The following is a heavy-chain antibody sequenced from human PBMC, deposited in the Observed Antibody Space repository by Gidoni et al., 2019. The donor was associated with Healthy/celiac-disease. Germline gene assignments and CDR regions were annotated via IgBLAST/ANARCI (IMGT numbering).Heavy chain of an antibody. D-gene: IGHD2-21*02. V-gene: IGHV3-23*01. Sequence: EVQLLESGGGLVPPGGSLRLSCAASGFTFSSYAMSWVRQAPGKGLEWVSAISGSGGSTYYADSVKGRFTISRDNSKNTLYLQMNSLRAEDTAVYYCAKAIVVVTATLPFDYWGQGTLVTVSS. CDR2: ISGSGGST. CDR3: AKAIVVVTATLPFDY. J-gene: IGHJ4*02. CDR1: GFTFSSYA.